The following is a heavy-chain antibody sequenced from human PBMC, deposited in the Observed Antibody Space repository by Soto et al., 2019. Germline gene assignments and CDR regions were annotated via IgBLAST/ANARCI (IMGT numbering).Heavy chain of an antibody. V-gene: IGHV4-30-2*01. J-gene: IGHJ5*02. CDR2: IYHTGTT. D-gene: IGHD3-22*01. CDR1: GGSINSGDYS. CDR3: ARGINYYDSSGDSWFDP. Sequence: PSETLSLTCTVSGGSINSGDYSWTWIRQPPGKGLEWIGYIYHTGTTYYIMSLKSRVTISVDRSKNQFSLKLSSVTAADTAVYYCARGINYYDSSGDSWFDPWGQGTLVTVSS.